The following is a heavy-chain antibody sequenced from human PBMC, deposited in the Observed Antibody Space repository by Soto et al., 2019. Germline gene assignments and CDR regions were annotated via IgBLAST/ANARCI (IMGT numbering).Heavy chain of an antibody. CDR3: ARQRNAYYGMAV. Sequence: PGESLKISCKASGYNFTNHWIVWVRQMPGKGLGWMGVIFPGDSDTRYSPSFQGQVTISADKSSSTAFLQWGSLEASDSAMYYCARQRNAYYGMAVWGQGTTVTVSS. CDR1: GYNFTNHW. J-gene: IGHJ6*02. V-gene: IGHV5-51*01. CDR2: IFPGDSDT.